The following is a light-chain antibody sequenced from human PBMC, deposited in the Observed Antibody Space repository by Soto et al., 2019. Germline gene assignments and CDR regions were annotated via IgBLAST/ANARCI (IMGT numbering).Light chain of an antibody. CDR1: YDISSS. CDR3: QQLSHYPYP. CDR2: DSS. J-gene: IGKJ2*01. V-gene: IGKV1-9*01. Sequence: DIQLTQSPSFLSASGEDRVTISCRASYDISSSLAWYQQEPGKPPTLLFYDSSTLQTGVPSRFTGSGSGRKFTLTISVLQFGDFAPYFCQQLSHYPYPFGQGTKLDI.